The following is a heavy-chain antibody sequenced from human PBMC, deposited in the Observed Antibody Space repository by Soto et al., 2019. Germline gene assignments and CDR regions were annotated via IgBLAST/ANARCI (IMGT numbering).Heavy chain of an antibody. CDR2: ISASGGST. V-gene: IGHV3-23*01. Sequence: EVQLLESGGGLVQPGGSLRLSCAASGFTFSNYAMTWVRQAPGKGLEWVSAISASGGSTFYADSVKGRFTISRDNSKNTLYLQMTSLSAEDTAVYYSAKGIGDILTAYCGGYYDYGMDVWGQGTTVTVSS. CDR1: GFTFSNYA. D-gene: IGHD3-9*01. CDR3: AKGIGDILTAYCGGYYDYGMDV. J-gene: IGHJ6*02.